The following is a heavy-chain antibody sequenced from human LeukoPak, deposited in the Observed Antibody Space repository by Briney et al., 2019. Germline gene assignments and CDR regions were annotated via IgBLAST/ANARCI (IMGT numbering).Heavy chain of an antibody. V-gene: IGHV3-74*01. CDR2: INPDGSSI. CDR1: GFVFSNHW. D-gene: IGHD1-26*01. J-gene: IGHJ4*02. Sequence: PGGSLRLSCAASGFVFSNHWMYWVRQVPGRGLVYVSRINPDGSSIGYADFVRGRFTISRDNAKNTLFLQMNSLTVEDTAMYYCANARVGAPPSDYWGQGTLVTVSS. CDR3: ANARVGAPPSDY.